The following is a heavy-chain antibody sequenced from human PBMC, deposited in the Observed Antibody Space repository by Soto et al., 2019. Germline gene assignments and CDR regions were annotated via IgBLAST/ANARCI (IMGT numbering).Heavy chain of an antibody. CDR1: GFTFSSFT. J-gene: IGHJ4*02. CDR3: AKDRVGGTYPYYFDY. Sequence: PGGSLRLSCAASGFTFSSFTMSWVRQAPGKGLEWVSGTSSTGGTSSYAHSVKGRFTISRDNTKNTLYLQMSSLRAEDTAAYYCAKDRVGGTYPYYFDYWGQGSVVTVSS. CDR2: TSSTGGTS. D-gene: IGHD1-26*01. V-gene: IGHV3-23*01.